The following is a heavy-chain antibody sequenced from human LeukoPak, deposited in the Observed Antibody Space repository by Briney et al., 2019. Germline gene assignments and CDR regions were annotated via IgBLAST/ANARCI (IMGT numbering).Heavy chain of an antibody. D-gene: IGHD3-9*01. CDR1: GFTFSSYE. Sequence: GGSLRLSCAASGFTFSSYEMNWVRQAPGKGLEWVSYISSSGSTIYYADSVKGRFTISRDNAKNSLYLQMNSLRAEDTAVYYCVGGHYDILTGYYKPDWFDPWGQGTLVTVSS. CDR2: ISSSGSTI. CDR3: VGGHYDILTGYYKPDWFDP. J-gene: IGHJ5*02. V-gene: IGHV3-48*03.